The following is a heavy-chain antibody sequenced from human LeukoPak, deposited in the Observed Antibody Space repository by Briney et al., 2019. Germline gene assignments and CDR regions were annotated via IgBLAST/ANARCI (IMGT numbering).Heavy chain of an antibody. CDR2: SGGSGGAT. V-gene: IGHV3-23*01. Sequence: GGSLRLSCAASGFTFSSFGMSWVRQSPETGLEWVSVSGGSGGATHYADSVKGRFTISRDNSKNTLYLQMNSLRAEDTAVYYCAKEHYGSGSYSVDYWGQGTLVTVSS. CDR3: AKEHYGSGSYSVDY. D-gene: IGHD3-10*01. CDR1: GFTFSSFG. J-gene: IGHJ4*02.